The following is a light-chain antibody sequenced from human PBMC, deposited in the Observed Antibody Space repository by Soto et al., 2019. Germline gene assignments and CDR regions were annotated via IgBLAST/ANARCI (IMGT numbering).Light chain of an antibody. J-gene: IGKJ4*01. CDR2: GAS. CDR3: QQYDNWPSVT. V-gene: IGKV3-15*01. Sequence: IVMTQSPATLSVSPGERATLSCSASQSVGRSLAWYQQKPGQAPRLLIYGASARATGIPATFSGSGSGTEFTLTISSLQSEDFAIYYCQQYDNWPSVTFGGGTKV. CDR1: QSVGRS.